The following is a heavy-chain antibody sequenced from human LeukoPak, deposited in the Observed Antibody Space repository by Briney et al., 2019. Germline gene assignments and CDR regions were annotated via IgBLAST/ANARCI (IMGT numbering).Heavy chain of an antibody. J-gene: IGHJ5*02. Sequence: PSETLSLTCTVSGGSISSYYWSWIRQPPGKGLEWIGYIYYSGSTNYNPSLKSRVTISVDTSKNQFSLKLSSVTAADTAVYYCARAQGQWLVNWFDPWGQGTLVTVSS. D-gene: IGHD6-19*01. CDR1: GGSISSYY. CDR3: ARAQGQWLVNWFDP. V-gene: IGHV4-59*01. CDR2: IYYSGST.